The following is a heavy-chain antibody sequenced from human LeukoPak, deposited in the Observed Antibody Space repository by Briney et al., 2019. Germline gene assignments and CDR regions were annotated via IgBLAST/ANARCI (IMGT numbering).Heavy chain of an antibody. J-gene: IGHJ4*02. CDR1: GGTFSSYA. V-gene: IGHV1-69*13. CDR3: ARGTEANWGSFDX. D-gene: IGHD7-27*01. Sequence: SVKVSCKASGGTFSSYAISWVRQAPGQGLEWMGGIIPIFGTANYAQKFQGRVTITADESTSTAYMELSSLRSEDTAVYYCARGTEANWGSFDXXGQGTLVTVSX. CDR2: IIPIFGTA.